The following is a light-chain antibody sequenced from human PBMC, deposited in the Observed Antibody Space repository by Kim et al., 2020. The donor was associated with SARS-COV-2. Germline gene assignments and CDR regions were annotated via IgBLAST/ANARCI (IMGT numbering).Light chain of an antibody. CDR2: GAS. J-gene: IGKJ4*01. V-gene: IGKV3-15*01. Sequence: EIVMTQSPATLSVSPGERATLSCRASQSVSSSLAWYQQKPGQAPRLLIHGASTRATGIPARFSGSGSGTEFALTFSSLQSEDFAVYYCQQYNSWPLTFGGGTKLEI. CDR3: QQYNSWPLT. CDR1: QSVSSS.